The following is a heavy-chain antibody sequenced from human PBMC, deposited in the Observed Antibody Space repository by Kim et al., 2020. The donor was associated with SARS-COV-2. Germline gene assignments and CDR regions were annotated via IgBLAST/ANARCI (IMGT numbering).Heavy chain of an antibody. J-gene: IGHJ6*03. V-gene: IGHV4-34*01. D-gene: IGHD6-6*01. CDR3: ARGCRVAARPNYYYMDV. Sequence: SETLSLTCAVYGGSFSGYYWSWIRQSPGKGLEWIGEINHSGSTNYNPSLKSRVTISVDMSKNQFSLKLSSVTAADTAVYYCARGCRVAARPNYYYMDVWG. CDR2: INHSGST. CDR1: GGSFSGYY.